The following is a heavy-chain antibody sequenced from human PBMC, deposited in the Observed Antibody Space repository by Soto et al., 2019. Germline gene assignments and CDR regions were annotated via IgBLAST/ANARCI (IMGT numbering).Heavy chain of an antibody. CDR2: ISWNSGSI. CDR3: AKGQSNGFWSGYYMDV. D-gene: IGHD3-3*01. Sequence: GGSLRLSCAASGFTFDDYAMHWVRQAPGKGLEWVSGISWNSGSIGYADSVKGRFTISRDNAKNSLYLQMNSLRAEDTALYYCAKGQSNGFWSGYYMDVWGKGTTVTVSS. J-gene: IGHJ6*03. V-gene: IGHV3-9*01. CDR1: GFTFDDYA.